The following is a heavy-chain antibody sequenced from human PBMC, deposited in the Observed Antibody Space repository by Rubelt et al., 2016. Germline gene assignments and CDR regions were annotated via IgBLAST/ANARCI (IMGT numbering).Heavy chain of an antibody. V-gene: IGHV4-59*08. Sequence: QLQLQESGPGLVKPSETLSLTCTVSGGSISSYYWSWIRQPTGKGLEWIGYIYYSGSTNSNPSLKCRVTISVDTSKNQCSLKPSSGTAADTAVYYCARHSPGYNPLNWFDPWDQGTLVTVSS. CDR3: ARHSPGYNPLNWFDP. J-gene: IGHJ5*02. D-gene: IGHD1-14*01. CDR1: GGSISSYY. CDR2: IYYSGST.